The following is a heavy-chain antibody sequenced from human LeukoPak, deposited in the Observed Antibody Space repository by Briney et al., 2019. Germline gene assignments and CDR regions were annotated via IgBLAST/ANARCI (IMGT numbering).Heavy chain of an antibody. CDR2: INHSGST. CDR1: GGSFSGYY. Sequence: SETLSLTCAVYGGSFSGYYWSWIRQPPGKGLEWIGEINHSGSTNYNPSLKSRVTISVDTSKNQFSLKLSSVTAADTAVYYCARARKVVPAAILWAYSSSWYFDYWGQGTLDTVSS. D-gene: IGHD2-2*02. J-gene: IGHJ4*02. V-gene: IGHV4-34*01. CDR3: ARARKVVPAAILWAYSSSWYFDY.